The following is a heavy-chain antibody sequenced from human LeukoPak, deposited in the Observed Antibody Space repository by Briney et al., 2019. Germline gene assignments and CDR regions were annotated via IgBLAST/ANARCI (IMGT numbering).Heavy chain of an antibody. D-gene: IGHD4-23*01. J-gene: IGHJ4*02. CDR2: IRSEADGGTL. Sequence: PGGSLRLSCAASGFTFNDAWMNWVRQAPGKGLEWVGRIRSEADGGTLDYAALVKGRFTISRDASKNTLYLQMNSLKTEDTAVYYCTTVIMGTPKDDYWGQGTLVTVSS. V-gene: IGHV3-15*07. CDR1: GFTFNDAW. CDR3: TTVIMGTPKDDY.